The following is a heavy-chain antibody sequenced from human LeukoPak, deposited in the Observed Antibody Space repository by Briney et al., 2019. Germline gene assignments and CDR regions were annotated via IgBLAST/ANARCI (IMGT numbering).Heavy chain of an antibody. CDR2: INHSGST. V-gene: IGHV4-34*01. CDR3: ARDGRGLDY. J-gene: IGHJ4*02. CDR1: GGSFSGYY. Sequence: SETLSLTCAVYGGSFSGYYRSWIRQPPGKGLEWIGEINHSGSTNYNPSLKSRVTISVDTSKNQFSLKLSSVTAADTAVYYCARDGRGLDYWGQGTLVTVSS. D-gene: IGHD3-10*01.